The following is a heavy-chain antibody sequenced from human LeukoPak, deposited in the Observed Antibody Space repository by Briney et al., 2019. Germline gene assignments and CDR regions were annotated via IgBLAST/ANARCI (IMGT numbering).Heavy chain of an antibody. CDR3: ARVSYDSSAYGYDAFDI. CDR2: IRSSSSYI. D-gene: IGHD3-22*01. J-gene: IGHJ3*02. CDR1: GFPFSSHS. Sequence: KPGGSLRLSFAAPGFPFSSHSRNWVPKTPGRGLEWVSSIRSSSSYIYYADSVKGRFTISRDNAKNSLYLQMNSLRAEDTAVYYCARVSYDSSAYGYDAFDIWGQGTMVTVSS. V-gene: IGHV3-21*01.